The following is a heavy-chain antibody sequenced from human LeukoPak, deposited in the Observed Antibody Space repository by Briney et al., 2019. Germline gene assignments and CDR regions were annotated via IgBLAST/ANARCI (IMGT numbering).Heavy chain of an antibody. J-gene: IGHJ4*02. Sequence: PSQTLSLTCTVSGGSISSGDNFWSWIRQPPGKGLEWIGYSHYSGSTYYNPSLKSRVTISADKSKNQFSLKLTYVTAADTAVYYCARDRMGVRAFDYWGQGTLVTVSS. D-gene: IGHD3-10*01. CDR2: SHYSGST. CDR3: ARDRMGVRAFDY. CDR1: GGSISSGDNF. V-gene: IGHV4-30-4*01.